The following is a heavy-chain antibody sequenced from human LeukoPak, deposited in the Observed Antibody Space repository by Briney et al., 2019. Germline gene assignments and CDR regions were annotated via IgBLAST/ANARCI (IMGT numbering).Heavy chain of an antibody. CDR1: SGSFSGYY. Sequence: SETLSLTCAVYSGSFSGYYWSWIRQPPGKGLEWIGEINHIESPNYTPSPESRVTISFYTSKNKFPLNRTSVTPPNTPIFYCARGRALFDWGQGTLVTVSS. V-gene: IGHV4-34*01. CDR2: INHIESP. CDR3: ARGRALFD. J-gene: IGHJ4*02. D-gene: IGHD2-21*01.